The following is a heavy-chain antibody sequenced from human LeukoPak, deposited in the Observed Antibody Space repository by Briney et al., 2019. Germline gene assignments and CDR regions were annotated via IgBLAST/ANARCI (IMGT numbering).Heavy chain of an antibody. CDR1: GFTFSSYA. J-gene: IGHJ5*02. V-gene: IGHV3-30-3*01. Sequence: PGGSLRLSCAASGFTFSSYAMHWVRQAPGKGLEWVAVISYDGSNKYYADSVKGRFTISRDKSKNTLYLQMNSLIAEDTAVYYCARDLRKLGPWDLWFGELPDNWFDPWGQGTLVTVSS. D-gene: IGHD3-10*01. CDR3: ARDLRKLGPWDLWFGELPDNWFDP. CDR2: ISYDGSNK.